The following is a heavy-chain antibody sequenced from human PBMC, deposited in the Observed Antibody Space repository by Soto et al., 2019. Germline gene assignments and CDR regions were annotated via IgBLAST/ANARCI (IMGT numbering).Heavy chain of an antibody. CDR1: GGSISSGDYY. D-gene: IGHD2-15*01. CDR3: ARVADCSGGRCYFRVDY. Sequence: QVQLQESGPGLVKPSQTLSLTCTVSGGSISSGDYYWSWIRQPPGKGLEWIGYIYYSGSTNYNPSLKSRVTISIDTSKKQFALKLSSVTAADTAVYYCARVADCSGGRCYFRVDYWGQGTLGTVSS. J-gene: IGHJ4*02. V-gene: IGHV4-30-4*01. CDR2: IYYSGST.